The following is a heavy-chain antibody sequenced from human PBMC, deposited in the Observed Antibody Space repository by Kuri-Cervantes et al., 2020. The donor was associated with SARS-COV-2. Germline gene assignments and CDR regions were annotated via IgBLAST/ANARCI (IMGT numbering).Heavy chain of an antibody. CDR3: ARSTRWSGPLDY. D-gene: IGHD3-3*01. V-gene: IGHV4-59*12. CDR1: GGSISSDY. CDR2: INYSGSS. Sequence: SETLSLTCTVSGGSISSDYWSWIRQPPGKGLEWIGFINYSGSSNYNPSLKSRVSISVDTSKNQFSLRLSSVTAADTAVYYCARSTRWSGPLDYWGQGTLVTVSS. J-gene: IGHJ4*02.